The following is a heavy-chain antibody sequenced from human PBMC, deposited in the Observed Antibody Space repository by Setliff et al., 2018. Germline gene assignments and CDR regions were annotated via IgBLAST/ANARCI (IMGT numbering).Heavy chain of an antibody. Sequence: PSETLSLTCTVSGDTLSVYYWSWVRQSPGQGLEWIGYIYSSGSTNYNPSLESRVTILIDKSKNQFSLNLTSVTAADTAVYYCARGPLDFVVVPAAAKFDYWGQGTLVTVSS. J-gene: IGHJ4*02. D-gene: IGHD2-2*01. CDR3: ARGPLDFVVVPAAAKFDY. V-gene: IGHV4-4*08. CDR2: IYSSGST. CDR1: GDTLSVYY.